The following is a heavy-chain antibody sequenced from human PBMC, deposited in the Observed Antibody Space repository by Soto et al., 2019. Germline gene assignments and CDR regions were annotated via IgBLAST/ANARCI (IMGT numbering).Heavy chain of an antibody. J-gene: IGHJ4*02. V-gene: IGHV4-61*01. CDR3: ARSGSGSVWL. D-gene: IGHD6-19*01. CDR1: GGSVSSDLFY. CDR2: IYYSGST. Sequence: SETLSLTCAVSGGSVSSDLFYWSWIRQPPGKGLEWIGYIYYSGSTKYNPSLRSRVTISVDTSKNQFSLKLTSVAAADTAVYYCARSGSGSVWLWGQGTLVTVSS.